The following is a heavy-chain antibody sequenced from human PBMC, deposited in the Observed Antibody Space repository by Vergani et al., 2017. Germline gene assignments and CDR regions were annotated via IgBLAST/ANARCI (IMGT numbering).Heavy chain of an antibody. CDR3: ARVSYSSKIRRSDYYYYYMDV. V-gene: IGHV4-34*01. J-gene: IGHJ6*03. D-gene: IGHD6-13*01. CDR2: INHSGST. Sequence: QVQLQQWGAGLLKPSETLSLTCAVYGGSFSGYYWSWIRQPPGKGLEWSGEINHSGSTNYNPSLKSRVTISVDTSKNQFSLKLTSVTAADTAVYYCARVSYSSKIRRSDYYYYYMDVWGKGTTVTVSS. CDR1: GGSFSGYY.